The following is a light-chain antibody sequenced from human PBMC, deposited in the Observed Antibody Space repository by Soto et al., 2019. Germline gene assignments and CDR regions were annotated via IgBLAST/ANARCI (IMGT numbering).Light chain of an antibody. CDR3: SSYTASSTLV. Sequence: QSALTQPASVSGSPGQSITISCTGTSSDVGPYNYVSWYQKHPGKAPKLMIYDVTNRPSGVSNRFSGSKSGNTASLTISGLQAEDEADYYCSSYTASSTLVFGGGTKLTVL. CDR2: DVT. V-gene: IGLV2-14*03. J-gene: IGLJ2*01. CDR1: SSDVGPYNY.